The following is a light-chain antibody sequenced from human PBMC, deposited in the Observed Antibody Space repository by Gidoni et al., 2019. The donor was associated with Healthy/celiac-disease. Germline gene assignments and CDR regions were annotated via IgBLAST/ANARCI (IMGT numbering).Light chain of an antibody. CDR2: AAS. Sequence: DIVLTQSTYTLSLSPGERATLSCRASQSVSRYFAWYQQKPGHAPRLLIYAASNRATGIPARFSGSGSGTDFTLTISSLEPEDFAVYYCQQRSNWPPYTFGQGTKLEIK. J-gene: IGKJ2*01. CDR1: QSVSRY. CDR3: QQRSNWPPYT. V-gene: IGKV3-11*01.